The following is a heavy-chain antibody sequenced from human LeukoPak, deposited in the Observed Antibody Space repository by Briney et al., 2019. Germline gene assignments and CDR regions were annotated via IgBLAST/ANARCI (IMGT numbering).Heavy chain of an antibody. J-gene: IGHJ5*02. CDR1: GYTFTSYG. D-gene: IGHD3-22*01. Sequence: ASVKVSCKASGYTFTSYGISWVRQAPGQGLEWMGWMNPNSGNTGYAQKFQGRVTMTRNTSISTAYMELSSLRSEDTAVYYCARGGEYYYESSGYYWFDPWGQGTLVTVSS. CDR3: ARGGEYYYESSGYYWFDP. V-gene: IGHV1-8*02. CDR2: MNPNSGNT.